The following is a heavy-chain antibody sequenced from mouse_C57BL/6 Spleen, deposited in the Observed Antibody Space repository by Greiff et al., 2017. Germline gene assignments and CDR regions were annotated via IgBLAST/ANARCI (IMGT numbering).Heavy chain of an antibody. CDR2: ISSGSSTI. CDR3: ARNDYGSSFYYAMDY. J-gene: IGHJ4*01. V-gene: IGHV5-17*01. D-gene: IGHD1-1*01. CDR1: GFTFSDYG. Sequence: EVQLVESGGGLVKPGGSLKLSCAASGFTFSDYGMHWVRQAPEKGLEWVAYISSGSSTIYYADTVKGRFTISSDNAKNTLFLQMTSLRSEDTAMYYCARNDYGSSFYYAMDYWGQGTSVTVSS.